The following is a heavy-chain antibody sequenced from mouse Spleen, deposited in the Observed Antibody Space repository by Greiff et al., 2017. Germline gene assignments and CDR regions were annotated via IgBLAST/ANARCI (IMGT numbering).Heavy chain of an antibody. CDR1: GYTFTDYE. V-gene: IGHV1-15*01. CDR2: IDPETGGT. Sequence: VQLQQSGAELVRPGASVTLSCKASGYTFTDYEMHWVKQTPVHGLEWIGAIDPETGGTAYNQKFKGKATLTIDTSSSTAYMQLSSLTSEDSAVYFCARNYDYDGWFAYWGQGTLVTVSA. D-gene: IGHD2-4*01. CDR3: ARNYDYDGWFAY. J-gene: IGHJ3*01.